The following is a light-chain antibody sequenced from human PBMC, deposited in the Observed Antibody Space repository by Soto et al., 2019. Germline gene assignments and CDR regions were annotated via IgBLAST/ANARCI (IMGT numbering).Light chain of an antibody. CDR3: QQYNNWPPKQYT. CDR1: QSVSSN. J-gene: IGKJ2*01. V-gene: IGKV3-15*01. Sequence: EIVMTQSPATLSVSPGERATLSCRASQSVSSNLAWYQHKPGQAPRLLLYGASTRATGIPARFSASGSGTEFSLTIRSLQSEDFAVYYCQQYNNWPPKQYTFGQGTKLEIK. CDR2: GAS.